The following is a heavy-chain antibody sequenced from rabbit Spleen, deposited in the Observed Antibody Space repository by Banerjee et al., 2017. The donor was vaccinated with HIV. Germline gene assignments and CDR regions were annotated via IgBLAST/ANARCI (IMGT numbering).Heavy chain of an antibody. D-gene: IGHD8-1*01. CDR2: INAATGKP. J-gene: IGHJ6*01. V-gene: IGHV1S45*01. CDR1: GVSFSDKDV. CDR3: ARGPGDIYYGLDL. Sequence: EQLEESGGGLVKPEGSLTLTCKASGVSFSDKDVMCWVRQAPGKGLEWIACINAATGKPVYATWANGRFSISRTSSTTVTLQMTSLTAADTATYLCARGPGDIYYGLDLWGPGTLVTVS.